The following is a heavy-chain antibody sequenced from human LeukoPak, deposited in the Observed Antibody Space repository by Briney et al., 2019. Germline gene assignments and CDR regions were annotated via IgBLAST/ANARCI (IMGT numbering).Heavy chain of an antibody. Sequence: GGSLRLSCAVSGFTFSTYSMNWVRQAPGKGLEWVSSISSSSSYIYYADSVKGRFTISRDNAKNSLYLQMNSLRAEDTAMYYCARDSSPYSSGAGDVDYWGQGTLVTVS. CDR1: GFTFSTYS. D-gene: IGHD6-19*01. J-gene: IGHJ4*02. CDR3: ARDSSPYSSGAGDVDY. V-gene: IGHV3-21*01. CDR2: ISSSSSYI.